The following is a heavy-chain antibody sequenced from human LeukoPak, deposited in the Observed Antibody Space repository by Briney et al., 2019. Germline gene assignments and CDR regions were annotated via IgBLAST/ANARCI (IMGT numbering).Heavy chain of an antibody. D-gene: IGHD2-21*01. Sequence: GGSLRLSCAASGFSFSSYEWNWVRQAPGKGLEWISYIDTSGSTTFYADSVKGRFTTSRDNAKNLLFLQMSSRRAEDTALYYCARETIGCGGDCLDFWGQGTRVAVSS. CDR2: IDTSGSTT. V-gene: IGHV3-48*03. CDR3: ARETIGCGGDCLDF. CDR1: GFSFSSYE. J-gene: IGHJ4*02.